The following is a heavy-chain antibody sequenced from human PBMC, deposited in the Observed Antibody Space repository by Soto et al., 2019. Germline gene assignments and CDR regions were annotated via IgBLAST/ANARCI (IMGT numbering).Heavy chain of an antibody. CDR2: IYHSGST. V-gene: IGHV4-4*02. D-gene: IGHD4-17*01. CDR1: GGSISGTHW. J-gene: IGHJ2*01. CDR3: ARDYGDYYWYFDL. Sequence: QVQLQESGPGLVKPSGTLSLTCAVSGGSISGTHWWTWVRQSPGKGLEWIGEIYHSGSTNYNPSLKIRVTISVDKSKNQFSLKLSSVTAADTAVYYCARDYGDYYWYFDLWGRGTLVTVSS.